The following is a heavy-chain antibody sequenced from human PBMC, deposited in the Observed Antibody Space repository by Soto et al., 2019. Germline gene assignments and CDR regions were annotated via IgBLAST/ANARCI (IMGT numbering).Heavy chain of an antibody. Sequence: EVQLVESGGGLVKSGGSLRLSCAASGFTFSSYSMNWVRQAPGKGLEWVSSISSSSSYIYYADSVKGRFTISRDNAKNSLYLQMNSLRAEDTAVYYCARDNARGDYSIDYWGQGTLVTVPS. J-gene: IGHJ4*02. CDR1: GFTFSSYS. V-gene: IGHV3-21*01. CDR2: ISSSSSYI. D-gene: IGHD4-17*01. CDR3: ARDNARGDYSIDY.